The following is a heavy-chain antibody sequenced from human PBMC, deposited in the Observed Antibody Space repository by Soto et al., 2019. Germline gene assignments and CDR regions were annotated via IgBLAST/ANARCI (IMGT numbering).Heavy chain of an antibody. CDR1: GFTFDDYA. J-gene: IGHJ4*02. Sequence: EVQLVESGGGLVQPGRSLRLSCAASGFTFDDYAMHWVRQAPGKGLEWVSGISWNSGSIGYADSVKGRFTISRDNXKNSLYLQMNSLRAEDTALYYCAKDPSSGWNGVDYWGQGTLVTVSS. D-gene: IGHD6-19*01. CDR2: ISWNSGSI. V-gene: IGHV3-9*01. CDR3: AKDPSSGWNGVDY.